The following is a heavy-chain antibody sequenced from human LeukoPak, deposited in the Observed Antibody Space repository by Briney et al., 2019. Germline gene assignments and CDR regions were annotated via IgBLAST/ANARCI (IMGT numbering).Heavy chain of an antibody. CDR1: GFSFNSYS. Sequence: GGSLRLSCAASGFSFNSYSMNWVRQAAGKGLEWISYIYSSSIIHYADSVEGRFTISRDNAKNSLYLQMNSLRAEDTAVYYCARSYGDIVVVPAAIVRYFQHWGQGTLVTVSS. J-gene: IGHJ1*01. D-gene: IGHD2-2*02. CDR3: ARSYGDIVVVPAAIVRYFQH. V-gene: IGHV3-48*04. CDR2: IYSSSII.